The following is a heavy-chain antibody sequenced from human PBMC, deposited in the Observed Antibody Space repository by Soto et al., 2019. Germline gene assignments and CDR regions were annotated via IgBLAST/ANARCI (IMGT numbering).Heavy chain of an antibody. J-gene: IGHJ4*02. CDR3: ARDQGFFDY. Sequence: GGSLRLSCTATGFTFSNYAMTWVRRAAGMGLEWVSAISDAGERTNYADSVRGRFTVSRDNSENTLFLQMSSLRADDTAVYYCARDQGFFDYWGQGTLVTVSS. CDR1: GFTFSNYA. V-gene: IGHV3-23*01. D-gene: IGHD2-15*01. CDR2: ISDAGERT.